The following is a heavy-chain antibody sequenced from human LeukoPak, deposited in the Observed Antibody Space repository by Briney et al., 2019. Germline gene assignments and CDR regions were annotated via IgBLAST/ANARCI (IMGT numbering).Heavy chain of an antibody. CDR2: INPNSGGT. D-gene: IGHD4-17*01. V-gene: IGHV1-2*02. Sequence: ASVKVSCKASGYSFTGYYMHWVRQAPGQGLEWMGWINPNSGGTNYAQKFQGRVTMTRDTSISTAYMELSRLRSDDTAVYYCARDGRVRVTTFPIDWGQGTLVTVSS. J-gene: IGHJ4*02. CDR1: GYSFTGYY. CDR3: ARDGRVRVTTFPID.